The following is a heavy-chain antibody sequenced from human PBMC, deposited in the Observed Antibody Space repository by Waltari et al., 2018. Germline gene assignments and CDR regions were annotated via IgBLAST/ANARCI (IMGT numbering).Heavy chain of an antibody. V-gene: IGHV1-24*01. Sequence: QVQLVQSGAEVKKPGASVKVSCKVSGYTLTELSMHWVRQAPGKGLEWMGGFDPEDGETIYAQKFQGRVTISRDNAKNSLYLQMNSLRAEDTALYYCAKGPSSSGWYYFDYWGQGTLVTVSS. J-gene: IGHJ4*02. CDR1: GYTLTELS. CDR3: AKGPSSSGWYYFDY. D-gene: IGHD6-19*01. CDR2: FDPEDGET.